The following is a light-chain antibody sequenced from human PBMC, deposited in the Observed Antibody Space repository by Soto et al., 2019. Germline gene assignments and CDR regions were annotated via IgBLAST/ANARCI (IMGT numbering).Light chain of an antibody. V-gene: IGKV2D-29*02. CDR3: MQSTQHPPT. CDR2: EVS. J-gene: IGKJ5*01. CDR1: RSLLHITGETF. Sequence: DVVMTQTPLALAVALGRRASSSCKSIRSLLHITGETFLFWYLQKPGQSPQLLIYEVSTRVSGVPDRFSGSGSGTDFTLEISRVETDDVGIYYCMQSTQHPPTFGQGTQLEIK.